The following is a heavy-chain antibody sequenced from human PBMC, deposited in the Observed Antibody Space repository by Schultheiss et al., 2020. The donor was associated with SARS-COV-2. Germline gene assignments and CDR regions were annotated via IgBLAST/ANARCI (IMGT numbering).Heavy chain of an antibody. D-gene: IGHD3-3*01. Sequence: SETLSLTCTVSGASISSAGHYWSWIRQHPGKGLEWIGYIHHSGGTFYNPSLTSRTVMSVDTSKNQFSLKLSSVTAADTAVYYCARTVWSGYTHYYGMDVWGQGTTVTVSS. CDR2: IHHSGGT. J-gene: IGHJ6*02. V-gene: IGHV4-31*03. CDR3: ARTVWSGYTHYYGMDV. CDR1: GASISSAGHY.